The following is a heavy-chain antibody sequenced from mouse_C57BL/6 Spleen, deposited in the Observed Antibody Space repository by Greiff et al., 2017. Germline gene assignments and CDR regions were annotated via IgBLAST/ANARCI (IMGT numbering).Heavy chain of an antibody. V-gene: IGHV1-26*01. J-gene: IGHJ3*01. CDR2: INPNNGGT. CDR1: GYTFTDYY. D-gene: IGHD2-10*02. Sequence: EVQLQQSGPELVKPGASVKISCKASGYTFTDYYMNWVKQSHGKSLEWIGDINPNNGGTSYNQKFKGKATLTVDKSSSTAYMELRSLTSEDSAVYYCARPGYGIFAYWGQGTLVTVSA. CDR3: ARPGYGIFAY.